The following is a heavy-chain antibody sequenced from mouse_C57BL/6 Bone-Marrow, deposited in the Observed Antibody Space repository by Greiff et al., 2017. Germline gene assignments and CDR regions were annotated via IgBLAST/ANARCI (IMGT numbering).Heavy chain of an antibody. V-gene: IGHV14-4*01. J-gene: IGHJ2*01. CDR1: GFNIKDDY. Sequence: VQLKESGAELVRPGASVKLSCTASGFNIKDDYMHWVKQRPEQGLEWIGWIDPENGDTEYASKFQGKATITADTSSNTAYLQLSSLTSEYTAGYYCTTGNFDYWGQGTTLTVSS. CDR2: IDPENGDT. CDR3: TTGNFDY.